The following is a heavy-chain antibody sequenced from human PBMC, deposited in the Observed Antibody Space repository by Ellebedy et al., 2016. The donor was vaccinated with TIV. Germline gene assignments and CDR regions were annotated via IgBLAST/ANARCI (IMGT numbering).Heavy chain of an antibody. CDR3: ARNLGHL. J-gene: IGHJ5*02. CDR2: ISSSGNSI. Sequence: GESLKISCAASGFTFSSHEMNWVRQAPGKGLEWVSYISSSGNSIYYADSVKGRFTISRDNAKNSLYLQMNSRRAEDTAVYYCARNLGHLWGQGTLVTVSS. CDR1: GFTFSSHE. V-gene: IGHV3-48*03. D-gene: IGHD3-16*01.